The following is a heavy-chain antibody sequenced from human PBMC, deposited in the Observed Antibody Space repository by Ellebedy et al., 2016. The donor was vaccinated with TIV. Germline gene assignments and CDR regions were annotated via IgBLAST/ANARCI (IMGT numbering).Heavy chain of an antibody. CDR1: GFPFTNYS. J-gene: IGHJ4*02. CDR2: ISYDGYNK. D-gene: IGHD1-26*01. Sequence: GESLKISCASSGFPFTNYSLHWVRQAPGKGLEWVTVISYDGYNKYYADSVKGRFTISRDNSKNTLYLQMNSLRLEDTAVYYCALTGPTGSYFDLPYDSWGQGTLVTVSS. CDR3: ALTGPTGSYFDLPYDS. V-gene: IGHV3-30*14.